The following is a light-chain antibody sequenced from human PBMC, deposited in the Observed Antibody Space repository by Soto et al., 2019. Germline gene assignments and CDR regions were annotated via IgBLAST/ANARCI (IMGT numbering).Light chain of an antibody. Sequence: TQSPATLPASVADRDTIPFRASQGTCSSLAWFQHKPGRAPKLLIYGAWALQSGVPARFSGSGSGLDFTLTMIDLEPEAFAICYCHRRWSWRRTFGGGTKVDIK. CDR1: QGTCSS. J-gene: IGKJ4*01. CDR3: HRRWSWRRT. V-gene: IGKV1-9*01. CDR2: GAW.